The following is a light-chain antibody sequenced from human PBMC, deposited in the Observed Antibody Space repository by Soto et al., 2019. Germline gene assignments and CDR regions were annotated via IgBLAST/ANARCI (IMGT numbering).Light chain of an antibody. Sequence: QSALTQPASVSGSPGQSITISCTGTSSDVGGYNYVSWYQQHPGKAPKLMIYDVSNRPSGVSNRFSGPKSGNTASLTISGLQAEDEADYYCSSYTSSSTPYWVFGGGTQLTVL. J-gene: IGLJ3*02. CDR3: SSYTSSSTPYWV. CDR2: DVS. CDR1: SSDVGGYNY. V-gene: IGLV2-14*01.